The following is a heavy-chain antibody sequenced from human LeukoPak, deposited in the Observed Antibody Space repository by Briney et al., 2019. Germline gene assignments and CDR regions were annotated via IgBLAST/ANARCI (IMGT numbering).Heavy chain of an antibody. CDR2: IYYTGIT. CDR3: ARVPDLGYCSSKNCHPNWYFDL. CDR1: GDSLSKYY. Sequence: SETLSLTCIVSGDSLSKYYWSWIRHPPGKGLEWIGHIYYTGITNYNPYLMSRVTISIDTSMNQFSLKLTSVTAADTAVYYCARVPDLGYCSSKNCHPNWYFDLWGRGTLASVSS. V-gene: IGHV4-59*01. D-gene: IGHD2-2*01. J-gene: IGHJ2*01.